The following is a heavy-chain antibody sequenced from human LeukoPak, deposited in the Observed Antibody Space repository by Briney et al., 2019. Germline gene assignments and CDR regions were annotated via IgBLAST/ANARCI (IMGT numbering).Heavy chain of an antibody. J-gene: IGHJ4*02. CDR1: GFTFSSYA. Sequence: GGSLRLSCAASGFTFSSYAMSWVRQAPGKGLEWVSAISGSGGSTYYADFVKGRFTISRDNSKNTLYLQMNSLRAEDTAVYYCAKTYCSSTSCLDTFFDYWGQGTLVTVSS. CDR3: AKTYCSSTSCLDTFFDY. D-gene: IGHD2-2*01. V-gene: IGHV3-23*01. CDR2: ISGSGGST.